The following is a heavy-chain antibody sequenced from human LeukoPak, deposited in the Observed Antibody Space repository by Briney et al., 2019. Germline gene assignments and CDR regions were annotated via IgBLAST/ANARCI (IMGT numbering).Heavy chain of an antibody. Sequence: PSETLSLTCTVSGGSISGYYWSWIRQPPGKGLEYIGYIYYSGSTNYNPSLRSRVTMSLDTSKNQFSLKLSSVTAADTAVYYCARSAGYYDSESYYLDAFDIWGQGTMVTVSS. D-gene: IGHD3-10*01. CDR1: GGSISGYY. CDR2: IYYSGST. V-gene: IGHV4-59*08. J-gene: IGHJ3*02. CDR3: ARSAGYYDSESYYLDAFDI.